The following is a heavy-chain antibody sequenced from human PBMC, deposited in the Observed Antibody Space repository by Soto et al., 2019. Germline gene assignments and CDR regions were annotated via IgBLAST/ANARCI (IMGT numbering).Heavy chain of an antibody. CDR1: GFTVSSHY. CDR2: IYSGGST. D-gene: IGHD3-3*01. CDR3: AREYYGGNSRYFDL. J-gene: IGHJ2*01. V-gene: IGHV3-66*01. Sequence: EVQLVESGGGLVQPGGSLRLSCAASGFTVSSHYMSWVRQAPGKGLEWVSVIYSGGSTYYTDSVKGRFTISRDNSKNTLFLQMNSLRAEATAVYYCAREYYGGNSRYFDLWGQGTLVTVSS.